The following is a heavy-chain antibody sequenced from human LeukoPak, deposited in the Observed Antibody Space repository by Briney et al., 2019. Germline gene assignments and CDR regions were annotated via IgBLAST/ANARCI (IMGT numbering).Heavy chain of an antibody. Sequence: GGSLRLSCAASGFTLSNYAIHWVRQAPGKGLEWVAVISYDGNDKYHADSVKGRFTISRDNSRDTLYLQMNSLRPEDTAVYYCARDQYYDSGGSDAFDIWGQGTMVTVSS. J-gene: IGHJ3*02. V-gene: IGHV3-30*14. D-gene: IGHD3-22*01. CDR2: ISYDGNDK. CDR1: GFTLSNYA. CDR3: ARDQYYDSGGSDAFDI.